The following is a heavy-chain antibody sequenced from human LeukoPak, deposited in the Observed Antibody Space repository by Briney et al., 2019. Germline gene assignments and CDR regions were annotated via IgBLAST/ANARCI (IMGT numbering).Heavy chain of an antibody. J-gene: IGHJ4*02. Sequence: PGGSLRLSCAAYGFTFSSCAMSWVRQAPGKGLEWVSAIGSGGSTYFADSVKGRFTISRDNSKNTLYLQMNSLRAEDTAVYYCAKQPLGVAGTYDYWGQGTLVTVSS. CDR2: IGSGGST. D-gene: IGHD6-19*01. CDR1: GFTFSSCA. V-gene: IGHV3-23*01. CDR3: AKQPLGVAGTYDY.